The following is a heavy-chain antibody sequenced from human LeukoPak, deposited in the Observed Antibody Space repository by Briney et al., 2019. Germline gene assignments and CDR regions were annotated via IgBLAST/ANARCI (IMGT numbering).Heavy chain of an antibody. CDR1: GYSFTSYW. V-gene: IGHV5-10-1*01. CDR3: ASSIVVVPAATIDY. CDR2: IDPSDSYT. D-gene: IGHD2-2*01. J-gene: IGHJ4*02. Sequence: GESLKISCKGSGYSFTSYWIGWVRQMPGKGLEWMGRIDPSDSYTNYSPSFQGHVTISADKSISTAYLQWSSLKASDTAMYYCASSIVVVPAATIDYWGQGTLVTVSS.